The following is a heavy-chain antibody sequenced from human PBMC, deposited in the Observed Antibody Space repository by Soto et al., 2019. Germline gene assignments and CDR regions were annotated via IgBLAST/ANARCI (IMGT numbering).Heavy chain of an antibody. CDR2: ISAYNGNT. CDR3: ARDVDVDIVATSGSAPGY. CDR1: GYTFTSYG. Sequence: ASVKVSCKASGYTFTSYGISWVRQAPGQGLEWMGWISAYNGNTNYAQKLQGRVTMTTDTSTSTAYMELRSLISDDTAVYYCARDVDVDIVATSGSAPGYWGQGTLVTVSS. D-gene: IGHD5-12*01. J-gene: IGHJ4*02. V-gene: IGHV1-18*01.